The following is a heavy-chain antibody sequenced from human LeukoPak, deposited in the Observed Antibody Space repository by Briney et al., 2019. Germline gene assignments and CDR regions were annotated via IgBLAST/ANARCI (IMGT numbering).Heavy chain of an antibody. CDR2: SHYSGNT. V-gene: IGHV4-59*11. D-gene: IGHD6-6*01. CDR3: ARSASSNSRSAFDI. J-gene: IGHJ3*02. CDR1: LGSTSRHY. Sequence: PSETLSLTCTISLGSTSRHYWSRIRQPPGKGLEWIGYSHYSGNTNYNPSLKSRVTISVDMSKNQFSLTLRSVAAADTAVYYCARSASSNSRSAFDIWGQGTMVTVSS.